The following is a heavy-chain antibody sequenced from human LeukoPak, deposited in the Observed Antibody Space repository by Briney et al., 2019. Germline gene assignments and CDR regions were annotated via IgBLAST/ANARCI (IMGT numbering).Heavy chain of an antibody. CDR1: GFTFDRFT. J-gene: IGHJ4*02. CDR2: INRRGHT. Sequence: GGSLRLSCAASGFTFDRFTIHWVRQTPGKGLEWVSLINRRGHTFYADSVRGRFTISRDNSRNSVFLQMNSLRPEDTALYHCAKEVDCPSDCLFFHSWGQGTLVTVSS. V-gene: IGHV3-43*01. CDR3: AKEVDCPSDCLFFHS. D-gene: IGHD2-21*02.